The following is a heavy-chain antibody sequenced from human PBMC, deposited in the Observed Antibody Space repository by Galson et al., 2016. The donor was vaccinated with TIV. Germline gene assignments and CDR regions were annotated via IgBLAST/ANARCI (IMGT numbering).Heavy chain of an antibody. CDR2: IKQDGSEK. CDR1: GGSVSGYY. Sequence: ETLSLTCGVYGGSVSGYYWGWVRQAPGKGLEWVANIKQDGSEKYYVDSVKGRFTISRDNAKNSLYLQMNSLRAEDTAVYYCAREGRGAFDIWGQGTMVTVSS. CDR3: AREGRGAFDI. J-gene: IGHJ3*02. V-gene: IGHV3-7*01.